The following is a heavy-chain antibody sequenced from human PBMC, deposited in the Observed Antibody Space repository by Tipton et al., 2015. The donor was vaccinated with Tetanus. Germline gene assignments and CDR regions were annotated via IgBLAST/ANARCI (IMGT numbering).Heavy chain of an antibody. D-gene: IGHD3-22*01. V-gene: IGHV5-51*01. Sequence: QLVQSGAEVKKPGESLKISCQGSGYNFRSYWIGWVRQMPGKGLEWMGITYPGDSDARYSPSFQGQVTISADKSISTAYLQWSSRKASDTAIYYCAREPSSGYYFDYWGQGTLVTVSS. J-gene: IGHJ4*02. CDR3: AREPSSGYYFDY. CDR1: GYNFRSYW. CDR2: TYPGDSDA.